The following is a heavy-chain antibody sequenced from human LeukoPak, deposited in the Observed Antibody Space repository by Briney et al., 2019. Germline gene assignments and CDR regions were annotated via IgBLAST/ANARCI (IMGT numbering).Heavy chain of an antibody. CDR1: GFTFDDYA. D-gene: IGHD4-23*01. Sequence: PGGSLRLSCAASGFTFDDYAMHWVRQAPGKGLEWVSGISWNSGSIGYADSVKGRFTISRDNAKNSLYLQMNSLRAEDTALYYGAKDYGGNSKFYGMDVWGQGTTVTVSS. V-gene: IGHV3-9*01. CDR2: ISWNSGSI. J-gene: IGHJ6*02. CDR3: AKDYGGNSKFYGMDV.